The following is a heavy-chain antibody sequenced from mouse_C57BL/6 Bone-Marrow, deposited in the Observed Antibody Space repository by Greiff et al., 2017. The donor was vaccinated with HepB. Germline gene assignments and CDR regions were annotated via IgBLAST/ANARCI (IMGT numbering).Heavy chain of an antibody. Sequence: QVQLQQSGPELVKPGASVKISCKASGYAFSSSWMNWVKQRPGKGLEWIGRIYPGDGDTNYNGKFKGKATLTADKSSSTAYMQLSSLPSEDSAVYFCATRGLRGWYFDVWGTGTTVTVSS. CDR3: ATRGLRGWYFDV. CDR1: GYAFSSSW. V-gene: IGHV1-82*01. J-gene: IGHJ1*03. CDR2: IYPGDGDT. D-gene: IGHD2-4*01.